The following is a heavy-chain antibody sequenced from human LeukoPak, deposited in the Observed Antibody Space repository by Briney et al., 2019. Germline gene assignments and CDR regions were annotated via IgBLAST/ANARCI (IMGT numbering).Heavy chain of an antibody. Sequence: GGSLRLSCAASGFTFSSYWMSWVRQAPGKGLEWVANIKQDGSEEYYVDSVKGRFTISIDNAKNSLYLQMNSLRAEDTAVYYCARGRGYGSLYYFDCWGQGTLVTVSS. J-gene: IGHJ4*02. CDR3: ARGRGYGSLYYFDC. D-gene: IGHD1-26*01. CDR2: IKQDGSEE. V-gene: IGHV3-7*01. CDR1: GFTFSSYW.